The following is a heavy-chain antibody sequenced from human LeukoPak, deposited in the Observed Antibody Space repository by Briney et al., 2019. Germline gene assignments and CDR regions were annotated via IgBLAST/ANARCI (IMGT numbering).Heavy chain of an antibody. CDR2: IKQDGSDK. V-gene: IGHV3-7*03. Sequence: PGGSLRLSCAASGFTFNSYWMTWVRQAPGKGLEWVADIKQDGSDKYYAGSVKGRFTISRDIAKNSLYLQMNSLRAEDTAVYFCARYNSAWKTDDYWGQGTLVTVSS. CDR3: ARYNSAWKTDDY. J-gene: IGHJ4*02. CDR1: GFTFNSYW. D-gene: IGHD6-19*01.